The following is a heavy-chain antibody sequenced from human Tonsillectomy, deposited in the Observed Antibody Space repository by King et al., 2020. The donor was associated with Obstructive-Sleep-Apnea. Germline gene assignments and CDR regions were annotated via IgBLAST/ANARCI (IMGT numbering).Heavy chain of an antibody. V-gene: IGHV4-4*02. CDR1: GGSISSSNW. Sequence: LQLQESGPGLVKPSGTLSLTCAVSGGSISSSNWWSWVRQPPGKGLEWIGEIYHSGSTNYNPSLKSRVTISVDKSKNQFSLKLSSVTAADTAVYYCARARGGYSGYDLGTYFDYWGQGTLVTVSS. D-gene: IGHD5-12*01. J-gene: IGHJ4*02. CDR3: ARARGGYSGYDLGTYFDY. CDR2: IYHSGST.